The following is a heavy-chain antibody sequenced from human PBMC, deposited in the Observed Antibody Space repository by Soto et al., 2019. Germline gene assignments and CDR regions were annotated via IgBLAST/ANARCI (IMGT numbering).Heavy chain of an antibody. J-gene: IGHJ6*02. CDR1: GGSISNHY. CDR3: ARGTPPGSPYYYYYGMDV. Sequence: SETLSLTCTVSGGSISNHYWSWIRQPPGKGLEWIGYIYYNGNTNYNPSLKSRVTMSVDTSKNQISLKFSSVTAADTAVYYCARGTPPGSPYYYYYGMDVWGQGTTVTVSS. CDR2: IYYNGNT. V-gene: IGHV4-59*11. D-gene: IGHD2-2*01.